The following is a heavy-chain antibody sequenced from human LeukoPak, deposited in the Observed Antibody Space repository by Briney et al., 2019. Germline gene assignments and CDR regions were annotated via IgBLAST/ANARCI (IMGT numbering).Heavy chain of an antibody. CDR3: ARHENDVVVVPGRPFVS. CDR2: ISYGGTT. D-gene: IGHD2-2*01. CDR1: GGSIGSYY. Sequence: SETLSLTCTVSGGSIGSYYWSWIRQSPGEGLEWIAYISYGGTTMYNLSLMSRVAISVDPSKNQVSLNLSSVTAADTAVYYCARHENDVVVVPGRPFVSWGQGTLVIVS. J-gene: IGHJ5*01. V-gene: IGHV4-59*08.